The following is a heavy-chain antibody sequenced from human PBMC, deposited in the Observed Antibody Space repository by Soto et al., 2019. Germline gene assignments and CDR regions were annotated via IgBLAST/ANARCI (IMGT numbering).Heavy chain of an antibody. CDR2: ISPYTGNT. CDR3: VMVDNYVTPTPQDV. J-gene: IGHJ6*02. CDR1: GYIFVNYG. V-gene: IGHV1-18*01. D-gene: IGHD3-16*01. Sequence: QVQLVQSGDEVKKPGASVKVSCKASGYIFVNYGIAWVRQAPGQGLEWMGWISPYTGNTHAATKIQGRLTMTTDTSTSTANMDLGSLTYDYTAVYYCVMVDNYVTPTPQDVWGQGTTVTVSS.